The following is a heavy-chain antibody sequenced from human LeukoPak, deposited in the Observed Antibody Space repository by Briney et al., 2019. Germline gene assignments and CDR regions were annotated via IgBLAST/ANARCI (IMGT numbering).Heavy chain of an antibody. CDR1: GYSLSSNG. CDR2: ISDYSGNT. J-gene: IGHJ4*02. CDR3: AREGATDYYFDP. V-gene: IGHV1-18*01. D-gene: IGHD4-11*01. Sequence: ASVKVSCKASGYSLSSNGISWARQAPRQGLEWMGWISDYSGNTKYAQNFQDRVTLTTDRSTNTAYMELRSLRSDDTAVYYCAREGATDYYFDPWGQGTLVTVSS.